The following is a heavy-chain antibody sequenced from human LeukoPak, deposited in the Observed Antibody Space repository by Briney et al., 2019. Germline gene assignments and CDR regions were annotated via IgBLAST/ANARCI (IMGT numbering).Heavy chain of an antibody. CDR3: ARGLGSPVPTWFDP. V-gene: IGHV3-74*01. Sequence: GGSLRLSCAASGFTFSSYWMHWVRQAPGKGLVWVSRINTDGSGTSYADSVKGRFPISRDNAKNTLYLQMNSLRAEDTAVYYCARGLGSPVPTWFDPWGQGTLVTVSS. CDR2: INTDGSGT. D-gene: IGHD3-16*01. CDR1: GFTFSSYW. J-gene: IGHJ5*02.